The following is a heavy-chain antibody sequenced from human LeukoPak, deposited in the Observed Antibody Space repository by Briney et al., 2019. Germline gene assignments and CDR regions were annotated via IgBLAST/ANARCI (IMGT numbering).Heavy chain of an antibody. CDR3: AREREQWLVRVDY. CDR2: IYYSGST. CDR1: GGSISSSSYY. J-gene: IGHJ4*02. V-gene: IGHV4-39*07. Sequence: SETLSLTCTVSGGSISSSSYYWGWIRQPPGKGLEWIGSIYYSGSTYYNPSLKSRVTISVDTSKNQFSLKLSSVTAADTAVYYCAREREQWLVRVDYWGQGTLVTVSS. D-gene: IGHD6-19*01.